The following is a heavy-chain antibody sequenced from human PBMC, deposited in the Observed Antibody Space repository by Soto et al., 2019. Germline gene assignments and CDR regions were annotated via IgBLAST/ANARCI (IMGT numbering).Heavy chain of an antibody. Sequence: SETLSLTCAVSGASMNTYYWSWIRHPPGKGLEWIGYFYYSGLTNYNPSLKSRVTISLDTSKNQFSLKLSSVTAADTAVYFCARGNTHGYYYMDVWGRGTTVTVSS. D-gene: IGHD3-22*01. CDR1: GASMNTYY. CDR2: FYYSGLT. J-gene: IGHJ6*03. CDR3: ARGNTHGYYYMDV. V-gene: IGHV4-59*08.